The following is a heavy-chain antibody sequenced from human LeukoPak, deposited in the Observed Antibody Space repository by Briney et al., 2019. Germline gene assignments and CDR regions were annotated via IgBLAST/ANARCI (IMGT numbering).Heavy chain of an antibody. CDR3: ARVGGRYSPLGY. J-gene: IGHJ4*02. CDR2: IKQDGSEK. V-gene: IGHV3-7*01. Sequence: GGSLRLSCAGSGFTFSRYWVSWVRQAPGEGRERGANIKQDGSEKYYVDSVKGRFTISRDNAKNSLYLQMISLRAEDTAVYYCARVGGRYSPLGYWGQGTLVTVSS. D-gene: IGHD3-16*02. CDR1: GFTFSRYW.